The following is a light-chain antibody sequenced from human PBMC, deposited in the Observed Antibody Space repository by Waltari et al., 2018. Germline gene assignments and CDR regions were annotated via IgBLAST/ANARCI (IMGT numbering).Light chain of an antibody. Sequence: QSALTQPTSVPGSPGHSLTISFPGTSRDVGFFNSVSWYQQYPGKVPQLLIYDVSDRPSGVSSRFSGSKSGNTASLTISGLQADDEADYYCNSYTGSSSWVFGGGTKLTVL. V-gene: IGLV2-14*01. J-gene: IGLJ3*02. CDR2: DVS. CDR3: NSYTGSSSWV. CDR1: SRDVGFFNS.